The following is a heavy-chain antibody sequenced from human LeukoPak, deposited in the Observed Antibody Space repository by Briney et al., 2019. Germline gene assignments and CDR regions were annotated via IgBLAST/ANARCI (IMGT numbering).Heavy chain of an antibody. D-gene: IGHD6-19*01. CDR3: ASILAVAGTSVDY. CDR1: GFAFGNYW. J-gene: IGHJ4*02. CDR2: ISGSGGST. V-gene: IGHV3-23*01. Sequence: GGSLRLSCAASGFAFGNYWMSWVRQAPGKGLEWVSAISGSGGSTYYADSVKGRFTISRDNSKNTLYLQMNSLRAEDTAVYYCASILAVAGTSVDYWGQGTLVTVSS.